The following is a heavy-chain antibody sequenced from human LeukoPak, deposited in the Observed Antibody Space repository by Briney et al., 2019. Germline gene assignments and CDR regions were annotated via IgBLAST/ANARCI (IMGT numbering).Heavy chain of an antibody. J-gene: IGHJ4*02. CDR3: AREGGVRGLPDD. V-gene: IGHV4-4*07. D-gene: IGHD3-16*01. CDR2: MPTSGST. CDR1: GGSLSSYY. Sequence: SETLSLTCTVSGGSLSSYYWSWIRQPAGKGLEWIGRMPTSGSTYYNPSVKSRVTLSVDTSKNQFSLKLTSVTAADTAVYYCAREGGVRGLPDDWGQGTPVTVSS.